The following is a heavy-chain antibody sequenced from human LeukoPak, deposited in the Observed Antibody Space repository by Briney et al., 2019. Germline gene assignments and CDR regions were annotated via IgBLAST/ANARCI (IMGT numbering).Heavy chain of an antibody. J-gene: IGHJ1*01. CDR3: ALGDWNPFTRVWH. CDR1: GGTFSSYA. Sequence: ASVKVSCKASGGTFSSYAISWVRQAPGQGLEWMGGIIPIFGTANYAQKFQGRVTITTDESTSTAYMELSSLRSEDTAVYYCALGDWNPFTRVWHWGQGTLVTVSS. CDR2: IIPIFGTA. V-gene: IGHV1-69*05. D-gene: IGHD1-1*01.